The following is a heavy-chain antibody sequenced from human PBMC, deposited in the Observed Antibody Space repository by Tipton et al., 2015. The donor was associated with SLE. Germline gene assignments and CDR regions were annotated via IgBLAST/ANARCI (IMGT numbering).Heavy chain of an antibody. CDR2: IRRKANGGTT. D-gene: IGHD5-12*01. CDR1: GFTFGDSA. Sequence: SLRLSCTASGFTFGDSAMGWVRQAPGKGLEWVGFIRRKANGGTTEYAASVKGRFTISRDDSRSIAYLQMNSLKTEDTAVYYCTTGGGGGYGQKIDYWGQGTLVTVSS. CDR3: TTGGGGGYGQKIDY. V-gene: IGHV3-49*04. J-gene: IGHJ4*02.